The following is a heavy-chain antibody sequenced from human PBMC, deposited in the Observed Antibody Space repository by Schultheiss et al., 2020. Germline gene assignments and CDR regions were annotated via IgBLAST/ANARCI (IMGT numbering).Heavy chain of an antibody. J-gene: IGHJ6*03. CDR1: GGSFSGYY. V-gene: IGHV4-59*10. CDR3: ARGSRNYYYYYYMDV. D-gene: IGHD3-10*01. Sequence: SETLSLTCAVYGGSFSGYYWSWIRQPAGKGLEWIGRIYTSGSTNYNPSLKSRVTMSVDTSKNQFSLKLSSVTAADTAVYYCARGSRNYYYYYYMDVWGKGTTVTVSS. CDR2: IYTSGST.